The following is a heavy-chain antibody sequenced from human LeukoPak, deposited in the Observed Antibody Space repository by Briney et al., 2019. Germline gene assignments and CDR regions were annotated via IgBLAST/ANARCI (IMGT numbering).Heavy chain of an antibody. CDR3: ATSPCSGGINCGHDF. J-gene: IGHJ4*02. CDR1: GFTVSSNY. V-gene: IGHV3-53*01. Sequence: GGSLRLSCAASGFTVSSNYMSWVRQAPGKGLECVSVIYSDGDTYYADSVGGRFTISRDNSKNTLYLQMNSLRAEDTAVYYCATSPCSGGINCGHDFWGQGTLVTVSS. D-gene: IGHD2-15*01. CDR2: IYSDGDT.